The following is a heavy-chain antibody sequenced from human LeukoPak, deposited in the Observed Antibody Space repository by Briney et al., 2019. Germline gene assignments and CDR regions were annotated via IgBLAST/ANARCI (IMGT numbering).Heavy chain of an antibody. Sequence: ASVKASCKASGYTFTSYGISWVRQAPGQGLEWMGWISAYNGNTNYAQKLQGRVTMTTDTSTSTAYMELRSLRSDDTAVYYCARDVAQRITMVRGVSEPFDYWGQGTLVTVSS. V-gene: IGHV1-18*01. CDR1: GYTFTSYG. J-gene: IGHJ4*02. CDR2: ISAYNGNT. D-gene: IGHD3-10*01. CDR3: ARDVAQRITMVRGVSEPFDY.